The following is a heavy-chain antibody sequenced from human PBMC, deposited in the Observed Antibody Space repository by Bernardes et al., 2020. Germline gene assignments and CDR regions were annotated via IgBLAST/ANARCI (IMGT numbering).Heavy chain of an antibody. Sequence: ASVKVSCKASGYTFTSYYMHWVRPAPGQGLEWMGIINPSGGSTSYAQKFQGRVTMTRDTSTSTVYMELSSLRSEDTAVYYCARGDSSSWYGPSYYGMDVWGQGTTVTVSS. CDR1: GYTFTSYY. D-gene: IGHD6-13*01. CDR2: INPSGGST. J-gene: IGHJ6*02. V-gene: IGHV1-46*01. CDR3: ARGDSSSWYGPSYYGMDV.